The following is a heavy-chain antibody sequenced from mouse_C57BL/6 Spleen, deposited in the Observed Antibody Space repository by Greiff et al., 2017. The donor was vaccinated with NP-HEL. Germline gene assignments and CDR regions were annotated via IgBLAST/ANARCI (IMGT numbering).Heavy chain of an antibody. CDR2: IYPGSGST. V-gene: IGHV1-55*01. J-gene: IGHJ3*01. Sequence: QVQLQQPGAELVKPGASVKMSCKASGYTFTSYWITWVKQRPGQGLEWIGDIYPGSGSTNYNEKFKSKATLTVETSSSTAYMQLSSLTSEDSAVYYCERGEFAYWGQGTLVTVSA. CDR1: GYTFTSYW. CDR3: ERGEFAY.